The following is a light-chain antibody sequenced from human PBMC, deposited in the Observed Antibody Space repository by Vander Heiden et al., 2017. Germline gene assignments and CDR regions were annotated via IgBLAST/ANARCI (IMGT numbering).Light chain of an antibody. CDR2: RAS. CDR3: QQYDDWPGFT. J-gene: IGKJ3*01. V-gene: IGKV3-15*01. Sequence: EIVITQSPCTLSVPPGERATLSSSASQSVRNNLAWYQQRPGQAPRLLIYRASTRATGIPARFSGSGSGTEFTLSISSLQSEDFAVYYCQQYDDWPGFTFGPGTTVDIK. CDR1: QSVRNN.